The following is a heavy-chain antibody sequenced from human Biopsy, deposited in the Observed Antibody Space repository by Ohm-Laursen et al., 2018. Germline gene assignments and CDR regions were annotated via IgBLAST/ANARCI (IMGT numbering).Heavy chain of an antibody. D-gene: IGHD6-25*01. CDR2: NIPILGTG. Sequence: GSSVKVSCKAPGGTFSNYGVNWVRQAPGQGLEWLGGNIPILGTGNYAQKFQDRVTVAADTSTSAATMELRSLRSDDTAVYYCARIAAAGWDDYWGQGTLVTVSS. V-gene: IGHV1-69*06. CDR3: ARIAAAGWDDY. CDR1: GGTFSNYG. J-gene: IGHJ4*02.